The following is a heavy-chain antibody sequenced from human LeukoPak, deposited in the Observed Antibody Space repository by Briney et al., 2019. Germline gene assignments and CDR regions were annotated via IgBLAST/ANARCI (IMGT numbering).Heavy chain of an antibody. Sequence: GGSLRLSCAASGFSFINAWMSWVRQAPGKGLEWVSTISASGSRTYYAASVKGRFAISRDSSRSTLYLQMNSLRAEDTAVYYCAKGGSNDWAFDYWGQGTLVTVSS. CDR3: AKGGSNDWAFDY. CDR2: ISASGSRT. D-gene: IGHD6-19*01. J-gene: IGHJ4*02. CDR1: GFSFINAW. V-gene: IGHV3-23*01.